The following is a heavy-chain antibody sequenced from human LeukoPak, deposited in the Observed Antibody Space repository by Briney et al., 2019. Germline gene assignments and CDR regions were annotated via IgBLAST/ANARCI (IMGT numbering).Heavy chain of an antibody. CDR3: ARGYSSSSGRSFDY. CDR1: GFIFSGSW. V-gene: IGHV3-7*04. CDR2: IKKDGSEK. Sequence: GSLRLSCTASGFIFSGSWMAWIRQAPGKGLEWVAIIKKDGSEKYYVDSVKGRFTISRDNAKNSLYLQMNSLRAEDTAVYYCARGYSSSSGRSFDYWGQGTLVTVSS. D-gene: IGHD6-6*01. J-gene: IGHJ4*02.